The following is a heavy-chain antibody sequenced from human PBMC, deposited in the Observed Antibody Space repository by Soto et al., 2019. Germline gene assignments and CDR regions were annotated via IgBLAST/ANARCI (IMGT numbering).Heavy chain of an antibody. V-gene: IGHV4-59*01. D-gene: IGHD3-10*01. CDR3: ARDLLWFGESSGFDY. CDR2: IYYSGST. Sequence: SETLSLTWSVSGGSISSYYWSWIRQPPGKGLEWIGYIYYSGSTNYNPSLKSRVTISVDTSKNQFSLKLSSVTAADTSVYYCARDLLWFGESSGFDYWGQGTLVTVSS. J-gene: IGHJ4*02. CDR1: GGSISSYY.